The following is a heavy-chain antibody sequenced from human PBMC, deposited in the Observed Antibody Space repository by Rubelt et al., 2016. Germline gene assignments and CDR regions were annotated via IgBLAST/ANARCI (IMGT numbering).Heavy chain of an antibody. CDR1: GGSFSGYY. CDR2: INHSGST. J-gene: IGHJ4*02. V-gene: IGHV4-34*01. Sequence: QVQLQQWGAGLLKPSETLSLTCAVYGGSFSGYYWSWIRQSPGKGLDWIGEINHSGSTSYNPSLKSRCTISVATSKNQFSLRLSSVTAADTAVYCCARLGPLGIGARGVDYWGQGTLVTVSS. D-gene: IGHD1-26*01. CDR3: ARLGPLGIGARGVDY.